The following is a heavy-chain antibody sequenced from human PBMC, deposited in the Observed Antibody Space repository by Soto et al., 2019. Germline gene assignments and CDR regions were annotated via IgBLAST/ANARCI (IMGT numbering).Heavy chain of an antibody. V-gene: IGHV1-8*01. CDR1: GYTFTSYD. CDR3: ARVGWIQLWLLAFDI. D-gene: IGHD5-18*01. CDR2: MNPNSGNT. J-gene: IGHJ3*02. Sequence: ASVKVSCKASGYTFTSYDINWVRQATGQGLEWMGWMNPNSGNTGYAQKFQGRVTMARNTCISTAYMELSSLRSEDTAVYYCARVGWIQLWLLAFDIWGQGTMVTVSS.